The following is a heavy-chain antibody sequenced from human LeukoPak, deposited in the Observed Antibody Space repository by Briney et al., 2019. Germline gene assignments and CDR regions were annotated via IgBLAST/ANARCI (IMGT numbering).Heavy chain of an antibody. D-gene: IGHD1-1*01. J-gene: IGHJ4*02. V-gene: IGHV1-69*05. CDR2: IIPIFGTA. CDR3: AHLHAANDNEPNDY. CDR1: GGTFSSYA. Sequence: GSSVKVSCKASGGTFSSYAISWVRQAPGQGLEWMGGIIPIFGTANYAQKFQGRVTITTDESTSTAYMELSSLRSEDTAVYYRAHLHAANDNEPNDYWGQGTLVTVSS.